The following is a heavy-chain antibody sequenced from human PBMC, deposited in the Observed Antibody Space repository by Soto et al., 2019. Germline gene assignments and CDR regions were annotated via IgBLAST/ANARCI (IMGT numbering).Heavy chain of an antibody. CDR2: ISYDGSNK. Sequence: PGGSLRLSCAASGFTFSSYGIHWVRQAPGKGLEWVAVISYDGSNKYYADSVKGRFTISRDNSKNTLYLQMNSLRAEDTAVYYCAKDGSGSDAFDIWGQGTMVTVSS. V-gene: IGHV3-30*18. D-gene: IGHD3-22*01. J-gene: IGHJ3*02. CDR3: AKDGSGSDAFDI. CDR1: GFTFSSYG.